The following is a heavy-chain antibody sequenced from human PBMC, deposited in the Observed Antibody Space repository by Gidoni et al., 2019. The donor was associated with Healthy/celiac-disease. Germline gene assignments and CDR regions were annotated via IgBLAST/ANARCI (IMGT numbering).Heavy chain of an antibody. CDR1: GGSVSSGSSY. V-gene: IGHV4-61*01. CDR2: IYYSGGT. D-gene: IGHD6-19*01. CDR3: ARGLLAQWLVQDDAFDI. J-gene: IGHJ3*02. Sequence: QVQLQESGPGLVKPSETLSPTCTVSGGSVSSGSSYWSWLRQPPGKGLEWIGYIYYSGGTNYNPSLKSRVTISVDTSKNQFSLKLSSVTAADTAVYYCARGLLAQWLVQDDAFDIWGQGTMVTVSS.